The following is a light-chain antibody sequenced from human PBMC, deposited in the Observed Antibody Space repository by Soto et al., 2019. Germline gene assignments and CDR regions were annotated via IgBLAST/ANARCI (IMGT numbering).Light chain of an antibody. V-gene: IGKV3-20*01. CDR3: QQSGTSPRT. J-gene: IGKJ1*01. CDR1: QSVTSSS. CDR2: GAS. Sequence: PGERATLFCRASQSVTSSSLAWYQQKPGQAPRLLIYGASIRATGIPDRFSGSGAGTDFTLTISRLEPEDSTVYFCQQSGTSPRTFGQGTKVEIK.